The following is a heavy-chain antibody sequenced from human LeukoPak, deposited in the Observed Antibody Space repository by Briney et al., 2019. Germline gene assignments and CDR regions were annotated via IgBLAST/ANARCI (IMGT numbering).Heavy chain of an antibody. CDR2: IYYSGST. CDR1: GDSISSYY. CDR3: ARAPRAYCSTTDSCFQDY. V-gene: IGHV4-59*08. D-gene: IGHD2-2*01. Sequence: SGTLSLTCTVSGDSISSYYWSWIRQPPGKGLEWIGYIYYSGSTNYNPSLKSRVTISVDTSKNLFSLSLNSVTAADTAVYYCARAPRAYCSTTDSCFQDYWGQGILVTVSS. J-gene: IGHJ4*02.